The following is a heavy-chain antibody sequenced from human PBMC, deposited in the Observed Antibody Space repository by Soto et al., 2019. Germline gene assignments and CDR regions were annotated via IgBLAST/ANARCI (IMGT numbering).Heavy chain of an antibody. CDR2: MNAAYGNA. D-gene: IGHD2-21*02. V-gene: IGHV1-8*01. Sequence: QERLVQSGAELRRPWASVKISCGASGYNFPSSNVNWRRQASGQGTEWLGGMNAAYGNAAFARAFQGRLPMTRELSTDTAYLELGGLSSGDTAMFYCSRAVGRGVTGLDLWGPGTFVTVS. J-gene: IGHJ5*02. CDR3: SRAVGRGVTGLDL. CDR1: GYNFPSSN.